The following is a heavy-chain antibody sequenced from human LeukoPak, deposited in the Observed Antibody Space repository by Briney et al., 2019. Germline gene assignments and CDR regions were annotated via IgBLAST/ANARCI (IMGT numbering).Heavy chain of an antibody. CDR2: ISGSGGST. J-gene: IGHJ3*02. D-gene: IGHD2-15*01. CDR1: RFTFSSYA. V-gene: IGHV3-23*01. CDR3: AKDQLLGRYCSGGSCSSDGFDI. Sequence: GGSLRLSCAASRFTFSSYAMSWVRQAPGKGLEWVSVISGSGGSTYHADSVKGRFTISRENFKNTLYLQMNSLRVEDTAVYYCAKDQLLGRYCSGGSCSSDGFDIWGQGTKVTVSS.